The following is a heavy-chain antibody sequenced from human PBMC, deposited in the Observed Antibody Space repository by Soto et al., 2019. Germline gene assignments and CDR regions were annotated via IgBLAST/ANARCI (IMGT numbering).Heavy chain of an antibody. V-gene: IGHV3-33*01. D-gene: IGHD3-10*01. CDR1: GFTFSSYG. Sequence: QVQLVESGGGVVQPGRSLRLSCAASGFTFSSYGMHWVRQAPGKGLEWVAVIWYDGSNKYYADSVKGRFTISRVNSKNTLYLQMNSLRAEDTAVYYCARDFHRLATYYYGSGSFESPMDVWGQGTTVTVSS. CDR2: IWYDGSNK. CDR3: ARDFHRLATYYYGSGSFESPMDV. J-gene: IGHJ6*02.